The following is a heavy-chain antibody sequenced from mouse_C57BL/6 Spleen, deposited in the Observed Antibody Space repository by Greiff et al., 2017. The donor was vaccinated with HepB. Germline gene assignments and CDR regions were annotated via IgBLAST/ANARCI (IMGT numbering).Heavy chain of an antibody. CDR1: GYTFTSYW. D-gene: IGHD2-3*01. V-gene: IGHV1-61*01. J-gene: IGHJ1*03. CDR2: IYPSDSET. Sequence: VKLQQPGAELVRPGSSVKLSCKASGYTFTSYWMDWVKQRPGQGLEWIGNIYPSDSETHYNQKFKDKATLTVDKSSSTAYMQLSSLTSEDSAVYYCAIDGYYWYFDVWGTGTTVTVSS. CDR3: AIDGYYWYFDV.